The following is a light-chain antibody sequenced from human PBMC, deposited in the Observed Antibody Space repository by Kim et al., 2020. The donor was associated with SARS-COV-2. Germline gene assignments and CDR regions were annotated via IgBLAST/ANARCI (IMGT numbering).Light chain of an antibody. Sequence: GKPITNSCTGTSSDIGGHNTASWYQQDQGKAPKLLIYDVTRRSSGISNRFSGSKSGNTASLTITGLQTEDEADYYCSSYTTSTTWVFGGGTQLTVL. CDR3: SSYTTSTTWV. V-gene: IGLV2-14*04. CDR1: SSDIGGHNT. J-gene: IGLJ3*02. CDR2: DVT.